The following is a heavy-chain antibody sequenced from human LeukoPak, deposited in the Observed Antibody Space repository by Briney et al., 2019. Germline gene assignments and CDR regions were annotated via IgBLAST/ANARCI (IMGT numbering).Heavy chain of an antibody. D-gene: IGHD6-19*01. CDR2: ISGSGGSR. J-gene: IGHJ4*02. V-gene: IGHV3-23*01. CDR1: GFTFSSYA. Sequence: GGSLRLSCAASGFTFSSYAMSWVRQAPGKGLEWVSVISGSGGSRNYADSVKGTVTISRDNCKNTLYLQMTSLRADDTDVYYCANGGYSSGWYDYWGQGTLVTVSS. CDR3: ANGGYSSGWYDY.